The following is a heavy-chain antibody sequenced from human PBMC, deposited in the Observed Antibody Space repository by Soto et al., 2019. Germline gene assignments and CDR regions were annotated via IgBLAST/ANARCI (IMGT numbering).Heavy chain of an antibody. V-gene: IGHV4-30-2*01. CDR1: GGSISSGGYS. D-gene: IGHD6-19*01. Sequence: SETLSLTCAVSGGSISSGGYSWSWIRQPPGKGLEWIGYIYHSGSTYYNPPLKSRVTISVDRSKNQFSLKLSSVTAADTAVYYCARVRSGWGIDYWGQGTLVTVSS. J-gene: IGHJ4*02. CDR2: IYHSGST. CDR3: ARVRSGWGIDY.